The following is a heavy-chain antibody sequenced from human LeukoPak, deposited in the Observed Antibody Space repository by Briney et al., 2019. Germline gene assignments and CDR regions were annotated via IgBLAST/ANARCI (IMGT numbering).Heavy chain of an antibody. CDR2: VYYNGLT. CDR1: GASISPHY. J-gene: IGHJ4*02. D-gene: IGHD4-17*01. Sequence: SETLSLTCTVSGASISPHYWTWIRQAPGRGLEWIGYVYYNGLTSYNASLRSRLILSVDTARNQVSLKLTSVTAANTAVYYCTRERSTVTFDYWGQGTLVTVSS. V-gene: IGHV4-59*11. CDR3: TRERSTVTFDY.